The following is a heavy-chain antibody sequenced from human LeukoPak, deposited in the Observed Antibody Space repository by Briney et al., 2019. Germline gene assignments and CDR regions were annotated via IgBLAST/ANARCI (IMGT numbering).Heavy chain of an antibody. Sequence: SETLSLTCAVYGGSFSGYYWSWIRQPPGKGLEWIGEINHSGSTNYNPSLKSRVTISVDTSKNQFSLKLSSVTAADTAVYYCARVLGNCVLMFDYWGQGTLVTVSS. CDR2: INHSGST. J-gene: IGHJ4*02. V-gene: IGHV4-34*01. CDR3: ARVLGNCVLMFDY. CDR1: GGSFSGYY. D-gene: IGHD2-8*01.